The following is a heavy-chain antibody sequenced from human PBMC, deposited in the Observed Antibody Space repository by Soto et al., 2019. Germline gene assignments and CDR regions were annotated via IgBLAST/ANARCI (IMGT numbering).Heavy chain of an antibody. V-gene: IGHV1-46*01. CDR2: INPSGGST. J-gene: IGHJ6*02. Sequence: ASVKVSCKASGYTFTSYYMHWVRQAPGQGLEWMGIINPSGGSTSYAQKFQGRVTMTRDTSTSTVYMELSSLRSEDTAVYYCARGEGMEENYYYYGLDIWGQGTTVTVSS. CDR1: GYTFTSYY. CDR3: ARGEGMEENYYYYGLDI. D-gene: IGHD1-1*01.